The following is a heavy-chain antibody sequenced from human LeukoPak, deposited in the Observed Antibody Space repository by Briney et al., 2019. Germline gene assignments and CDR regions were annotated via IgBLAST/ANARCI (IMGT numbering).Heavy chain of an antibody. J-gene: IGHJ3*02. CDR2: ISSAGHSL. CDR1: GFTFSDHY. CDR3: ARAPTYYDFWTGAEDGFDI. V-gene: IGHV3-11*04. Sequence: KPGGSLRLSCAASGFTFSDHYMSWIRQAPGKGLEWVSYISSAGHSLFYVGSVMGRFVVSRDNSKNELYLDMRDVRGEDTAVYYCARAPTYYDFWTGAEDGFDIWGHGTMVTVSS. D-gene: IGHD3-3*01.